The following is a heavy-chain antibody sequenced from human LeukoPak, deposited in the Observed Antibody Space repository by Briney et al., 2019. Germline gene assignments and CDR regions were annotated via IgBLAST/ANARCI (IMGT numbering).Heavy chain of an antibody. V-gene: IGHV4-59*01. D-gene: IGHD7-27*01. CDR2: IYYSGST. CDR1: GGSISSYY. CDR3: ARDLGHEAYYYYGMDV. J-gene: IGHJ6*02. Sequence: SETLSLTCTVSGGSISSYYWSWLRQPPGKGLEWIGYIYYSGSTNYNPSLKSRVTISVDTSKNQFSLKLSSVTAADTAVYYCARDLGHEAYYYYGMDVWGQGTTVTVSS.